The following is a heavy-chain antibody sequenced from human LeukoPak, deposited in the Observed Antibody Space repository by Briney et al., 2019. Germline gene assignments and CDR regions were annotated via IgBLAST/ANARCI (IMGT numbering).Heavy chain of an antibody. CDR2: ISPSGNK. CDR1: GFAFRNYA. J-gene: IGHJ4*02. CDR3: AKEGLDGSPLEFYFDS. V-gene: IGHV3-23*01. Sequence: PGGSLRPSCAASGFAFRNYAMSWVRQAPGKGLEWVSAISPSGNKYYPDSLKGRFSISRDNSKNTLYLQMNTLRAEDTAKYYCAKEGLDGSPLEFYFDSWGQGTLVTVSS. D-gene: IGHD1-1*01.